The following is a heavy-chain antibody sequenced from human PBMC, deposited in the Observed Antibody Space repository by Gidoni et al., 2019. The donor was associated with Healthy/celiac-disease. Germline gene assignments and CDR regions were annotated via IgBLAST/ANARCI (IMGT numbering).Heavy chain of an antibody. V-gene: IGHV3-30*04. CDR1: GFTFSSYA. J-gene: IGHJ5*02. CDR2: ISYDGSNK. Sequence: QVQLVESGGGVVQPGRSLRLSCAASGFTFSSYAMHWVRQAPGKGLEWVAVISYDGSNKYYADSVKGRFTISRDNSKNTLYLQMNSLRAEDTAVYYCARDGLELWGGNWFDPWGQGTLVTVSS. CDR3: ARDGLELWGGNWFDP. D-gene: IGHD1-7*01.